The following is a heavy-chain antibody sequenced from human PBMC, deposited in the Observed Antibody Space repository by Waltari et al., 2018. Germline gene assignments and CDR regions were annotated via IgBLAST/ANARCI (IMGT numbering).Heavy chain of an antibody. D-gene: IGHD2-15*01. V-gene: IGHV4-4*02. Sequence: QLQLQESGPGLVKPSGTLSLTCSVSGDSMSSTYWWNWVRQSPQKGLEWIGQVHRSGRTNYNPSFASRVTTSLDTSNSQFSLKVTSATAADTAVYYCARDRGRGLYLDTWGPGTLVTVSP. CDR3: ARDRGRGLYLDT. CDR2: VHRSGRT. CDR1: GDSMSSTYW. J-gene: IGHJ5*02.